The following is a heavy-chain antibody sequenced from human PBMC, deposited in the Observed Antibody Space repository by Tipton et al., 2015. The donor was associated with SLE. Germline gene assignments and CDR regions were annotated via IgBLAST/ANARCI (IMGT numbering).Heavy chain of an antibody. V-gene: IGHV1-18*01. D-gene: IGHD3-10*01. CDR3: ARDIRRFGEGWYVMNV. Sequence: QLVQSGAEVKKPGASVKVSCKASGYTFTSYGISWVRQAPGQGLEWMGWISAYNGNTNYAQKLQGRVTMTTDTSRSIAYMELRSLRSDDTALYYCARDIRRFGEGWYVMNVWCQGTTVTVSS. J-gene: IGHJ6*02. CDR1: GYTFTSYG. CDR2: ISAYNGNT.